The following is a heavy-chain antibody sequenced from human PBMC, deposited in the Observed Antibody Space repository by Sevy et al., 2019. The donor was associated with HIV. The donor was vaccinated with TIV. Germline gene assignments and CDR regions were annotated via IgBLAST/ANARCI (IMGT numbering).Heavy chain of an antibody. Sequence: SETLSLTCTVSGGSINSDHWNWIRQPPGKGLEWIGYVYNTGGTNYNPSLKNRVTITMDRTKNQLSLKLTSVTAADTAVYYCARRNDFDIWGQGTMVTVSS. CDR2: VYNTGGT. CDR1: GGSINSDH. V-gene: IGHV4-59*08. J-gene: IGHJ3*02. CDR3: ARRNDFDI.